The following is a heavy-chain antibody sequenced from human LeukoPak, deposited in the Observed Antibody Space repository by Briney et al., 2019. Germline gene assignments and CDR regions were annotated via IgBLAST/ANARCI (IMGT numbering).Heavy chain of an antibody. V-gene: IGHV5-51*01. J-gene: IGHJ3*02. CDR2: IYPGDSDN. D-gene: IGHD7-27*01. CDR1: GYTFTSYW. Sequence: GESLKISCQGSGYTFTSYWIAWVRQMPGKGLEWMGIIYPGDSDNRNSPSFQGQVTISVDRSIGTAYLQWSSLKASDTAMYYCARHGLTGSFDIWGQGTMVTVSS. CDR3: ARHGLTGSFDI.